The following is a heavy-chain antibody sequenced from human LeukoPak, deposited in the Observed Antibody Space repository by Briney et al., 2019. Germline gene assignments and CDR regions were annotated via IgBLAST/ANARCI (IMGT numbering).Heavy chain of an antibody. CDR2: ISGSGGST. V-gene: IGHV3-23*01. Sequence: GRSLRLSCAASGFTFSSYGMHWVRQAPGKGLEWVSAISGSGGSTYYADSVKGRFTISRDNSKNTLYLQMSSLRAEDTAVYYCAKQAGGSGSYYYYWGQGTLVTVSS. J-gene: IGHJ4*02. D-gene: IGHD3-10*01. CDR3: AKQAGGSGSYYYY. CDR1: GFTFSSYG.